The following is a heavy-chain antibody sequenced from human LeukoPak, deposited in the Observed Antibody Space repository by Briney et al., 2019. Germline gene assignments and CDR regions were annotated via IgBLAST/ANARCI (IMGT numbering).Heavy chain of an antibody. CDR2: TYYSGST. Sequence: PSETLSLTCSVSGGSISSTDYYWSWIRQPPGKGLEWIGYTYYSGSTNYNPSLKSRVTISVDTSKNQFSLKLSSVTAADTAVYYCARDSVDYYDSSGYQDAFDIWGQGTMVTVSS. D-gene: IGHD3-22*01. CDR1: GGSISSTDYY. J-gene: IGHJ3*02. V-gene: IGHV4-61*08. CDR3: ARDSVDYYDSSGYQDAFDI.